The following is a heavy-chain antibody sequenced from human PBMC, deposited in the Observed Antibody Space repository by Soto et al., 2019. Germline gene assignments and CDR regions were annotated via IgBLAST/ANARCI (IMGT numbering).Heavy chain of an antibody. CDR2: IKRNADGATT. Sequence: EDKLVESGGGLVKPGGSLRLSCAASGFTFTNTWLNWVRQAPGKGLEWVGRIKRNADGATTDYAASVTGRFTISRVASENTMSLQMDSLKVEGTAVYFCNTDIYPVAGDDIYDVWGQGTPVTVSS. D-gene: IGHD6-19*01. CDR1: GFTFTNTW. J-gene: IGHJ3*01. CDR3: NTDIYPVAGDDIYDV. V-gene: IGHV3-15*07.